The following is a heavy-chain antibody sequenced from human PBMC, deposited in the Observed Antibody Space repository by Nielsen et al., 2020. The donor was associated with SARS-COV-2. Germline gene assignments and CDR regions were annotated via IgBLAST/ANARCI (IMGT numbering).Heavy chain of an antibody. D-gene: IGHD3-3*01. CDR3: TTDPIITIFGVVTGY. Sequence: GGSLRLSCAASGFTFSNAWMSWVRQAPGKGLEWVGRIKSKTDGGTTDYAAPVKGRFTISRDDSKNTLYLQINSLKTEDTAVYYCTTDPIITIFGVVTGYWGQGTLVTVSS. V-gene: IGHV3-15*01. J-gene: IGHJ4*02. CDR2: IKSKTDGGTT. CDR1: GFTFSNAW.